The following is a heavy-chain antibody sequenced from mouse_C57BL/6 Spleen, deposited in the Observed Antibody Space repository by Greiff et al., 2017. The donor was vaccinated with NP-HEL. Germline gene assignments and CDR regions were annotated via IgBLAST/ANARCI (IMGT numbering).Heavy chain of an antibody. CDR2: IHPNSGST. Sequence: QVQLQQPGAELVKPGASVKLSCTASGYTFTSYWMHWVKQRPGQGLEWIGMIHPNSGSTNYNEKFKSKATLTVDKSSSTAYMQLSSLTSEDSAVYYCARSRGGYYFDYWGQGTTLTVSS. V-gene: IGHV1-64*01. CDR1: GYTFTSYW. CDR3: ARSRGGYYFDY. J-gene: IGHJ2*01.